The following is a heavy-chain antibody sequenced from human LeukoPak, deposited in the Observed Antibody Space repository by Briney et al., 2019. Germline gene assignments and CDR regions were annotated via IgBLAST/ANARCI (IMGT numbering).Heavy chain of an antibody. CDR2: IYYSGST. CDR1: GGSISSYY. CDR3: ARQAGGDSNYFDY. V-gene: IGHV4-59*08. D-gene: IGHD4-23*01. J-gene: IGHJ4*02. Sequence: PSETLSLTCTVSGGSISSYYWSWIRQPPGKGLDWIGYIYYSGSTNYNPSLKSRVTISVDTSKNQFSLKLSSVTAADTAVYYCARQAGGDSNYFDYWGQGTLVTVSS.